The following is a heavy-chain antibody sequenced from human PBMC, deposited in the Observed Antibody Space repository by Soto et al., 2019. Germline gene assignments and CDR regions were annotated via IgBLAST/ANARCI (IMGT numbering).Heavy chain of an antibody. Sequence: SXTLSLTCTVSGGSITSSSYYWGLIRQPPGKGLEWIGNIYYSGSTNYNPSLKSRVTISVDTSKNQFSLKLTSVTAADTSVYYCARDKITGLFDYWGQGTLVTVSS. CDR1: GGSITSSSYY. CDR3: ARDKITGLFDY. D-gene: IGHD2-8*02. CDR2: IYYSGST. V-gene: IGHV4-39*07. J-gene: IGHJ4*02.